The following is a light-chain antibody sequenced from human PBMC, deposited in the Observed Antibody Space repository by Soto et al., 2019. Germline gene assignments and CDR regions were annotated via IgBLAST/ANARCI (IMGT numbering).Light chain of an antibody. V-gene: IGKV3-11*01. CDR3: QQRNYWRT. CDR2: DTS. J-gene: IGKJ4*01. CDR1: QSISAS. Sequence: EIVLTQSPATLSLSPGDRATLSCRASQSISASFAWYQQKPGQAPRLLVYDTSNRATGVPARFRGSGSGTDFTLTITSLEPEDCATYDWQQRNYWRTFGGGTKVEFK.